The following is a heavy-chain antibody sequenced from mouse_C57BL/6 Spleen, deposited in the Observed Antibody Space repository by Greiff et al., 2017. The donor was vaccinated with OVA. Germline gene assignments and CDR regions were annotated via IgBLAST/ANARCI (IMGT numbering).Heavy chain of an antibody. Sequence: EVQLQQSVAELVRPGASVKLSCTASGFNIKNTYMHWVKQRPEQGLEWIGRIDPANGNTNYAPKFPGKATITADTSSNTAYLQLSSLTSEDTAIYYGARWGYGYDGGVAYWGQGTLVTVSA. D-gene: IGHD2-2*01. CDR2: IDPANGNT. J-gene: IGHJ3*01. CDR3: ARWGYGYDGGVAY. V-gene: IGHV14-3*01. CDR1: GFNIKNTY.